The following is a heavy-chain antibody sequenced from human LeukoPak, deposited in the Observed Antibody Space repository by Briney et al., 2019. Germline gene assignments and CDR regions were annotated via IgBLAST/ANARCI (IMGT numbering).Heavy chain of an antibody. CDR2: IYHSGST. J-gene: IGHJ3*02. Sequence: NASETLSLTCAVSGGSISSSNWWSWVRQPPGKGLEWIGEIYHSGSTNYNPSLKSRVTISVDKSKNQFSLKLSSVTAADTAVYYCARESPNLWFGNPDAFDIWGQGTMVTVSS. CDR3: ARESPNLWFGNPDAFDI. D-gene: IGHD3-10*01. V-gene: IGHV4-4*02. CDR1: GGSISSSNW.